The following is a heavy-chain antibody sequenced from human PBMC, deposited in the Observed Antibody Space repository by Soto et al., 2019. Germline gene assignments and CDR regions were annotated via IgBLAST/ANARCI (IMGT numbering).Heavy chain of an antibody. J-gene: IGHJ2*01. D-gene: IGHD3-10*01. CDR2: ISGSGGST. CDR3: AKVSLWFGELPWYFDL. CDR1: GFTFSSYA. V-gene: IGHV3-23*01. Sequence: EVQLLESGGGLVQPGGSLRLSCAASGFTFSSYAMSWVRQAPGKGLEWVSAISGSGGSTYYADSVKGRFTISRDNSKNTLYLQMNSLRAEDTAVYYCAKVSLWFGELPWYFDLWGRGTLVTVSS.